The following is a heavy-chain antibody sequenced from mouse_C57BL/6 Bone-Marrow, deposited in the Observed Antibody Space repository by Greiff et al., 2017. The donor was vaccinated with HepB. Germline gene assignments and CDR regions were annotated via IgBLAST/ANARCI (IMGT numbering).Heavy chain of an antibody. D-gene: IGHD1-1*01. V-gene: IGHV1-50*01. J-gene: IGHJ2*01. CDR3: ARSGEFFSIYYYGSSYVDY. Sequence: QVQPQQPGAELVKPGASVKLSCKASGYTFTSYWMQWVKQRPGQGLGWIGEIDPSDSYPNYNQKFKGKATLTVDTSSSTAYMQLSSLTSEDSAVYYCARSGEFFSIYYYGSSYVDYWGQGTTLTVSS. CDR1: GYTFTSYW. CDR2: IDPSDSYP.